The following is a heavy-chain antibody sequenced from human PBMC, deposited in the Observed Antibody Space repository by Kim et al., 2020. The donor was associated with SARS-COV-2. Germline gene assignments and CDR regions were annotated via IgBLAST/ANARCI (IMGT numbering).Heavy chain of an antibody. CDR1: GYSFTSHW. CDR2: IYPGDSDT. V-gene: IGHV5-51*01. D-gene: IGHD6-13*01. J-gene: IGHJ4*02. Sequence: GESLKISCQGSGYSFTSHWIGWVRQMPGKGLEWMGIIYPGDSDTRYSPSFQGQVTISADKSINTAYLQWSTLKASDTATYYCATSNGSSWAYFDYWGQGTLVTVSS. CDR3: ATSNGSSWAYFDY.